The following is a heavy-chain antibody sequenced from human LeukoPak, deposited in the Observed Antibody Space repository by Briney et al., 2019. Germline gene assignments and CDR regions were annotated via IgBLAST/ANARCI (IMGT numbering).Heavy chain of an antibody. CDR3: ARGRVNKYYYGSGSPVSFFDH. Sequence: SETLSLTCTVSGGSISSYYWSWIRQPPGKGLEWIGYIYYSGSTNYDPSLKSRVTISVDTSKNQFSLKLSSVTAADTAVYYCARGRVNKYYYGSGSPVSFFDHWGQGTLVTVSS. V-gene: IGHV4-59*01. J-gene: IGHJ4*02. CDR1: GGSISSYY. CDR2: IYYSGST. D-gene: IGHD3-10*01.